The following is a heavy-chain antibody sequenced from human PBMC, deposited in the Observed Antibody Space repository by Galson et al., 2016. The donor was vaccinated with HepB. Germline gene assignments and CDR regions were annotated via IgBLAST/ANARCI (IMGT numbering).Heavy chain of an antibody. J-gene: IGHJ4*02. CDR3: AKSPWYDSSGYYYFDY. D-gene: IGHD3-22*01. CDR2: ISASGGNT. CDR1: GFPLRSYA. V-gene: IGHV3-23*01. Sequence: SLRLSCAASGFPLRSYAMSWVRQAPGKGLEWVSAISASGGNTYYADSVMGRFTISRDKSKNTPYLQMNSLRAEDTAVYHCAKSPWYDSSGYYYFDYWGQGTLVTVSS.